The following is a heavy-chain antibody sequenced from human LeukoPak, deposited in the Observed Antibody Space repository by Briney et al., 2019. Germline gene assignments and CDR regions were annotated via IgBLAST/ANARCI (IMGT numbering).Heavy chain of an antibody. J-gene: IGHJ6*02. CDR1: GGSISSGGYY. V-gene: IGHV4-61*08. D-gene: IGHD2-21*01. Sequence: SETLSLTCTVSGGSISSGGYYWSWIRQPPGKGLEWIGYIYHSGAANYNPSLKSRVTISVDTSKNQFSLKLSSVTAADTAVYYCARHLFRPMGYYYGMDVWGQGTTVTVSS. CDR2: IYHSGAA. CDR3: ARHLFRPMGYYYGMDV.